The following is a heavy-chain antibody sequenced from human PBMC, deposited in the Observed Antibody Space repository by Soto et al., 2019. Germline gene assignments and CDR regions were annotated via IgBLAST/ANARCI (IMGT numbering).Heavy chain of an antibody. J-gene: IGHJ6*02. D-gene: IGHD3-9*01. Sequence: ASVKVSCKASGGTFSTYAITWVRQAPGQRLEWMGGIIPIFGTATDAQKFQGRVTITADESTSTAYMELSSLRSEDTAVYYCAMTLAPDSLRFIDDLAISGMDVWGQGTTVTLSS. CDR3: AMTLAPDSLRFIDDLAISGMDV. CDR1: GGTFSTYA. CDR2: IIPIFGTA. V-gene: IGHV1-69*13.